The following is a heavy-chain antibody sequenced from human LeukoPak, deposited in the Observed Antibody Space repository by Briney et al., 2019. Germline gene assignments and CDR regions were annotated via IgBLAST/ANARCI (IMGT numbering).Heavy chain of an antibody. CDR3: ARDASPRGFDY. D-gene: IGHD3-10*01. V-gene: IGHV3-48*03. CDR2: ISSSGSTI. J-gene: IGHJ4*02. Sequence: PGGSLRLSCAASGFTFSSYEMNWVRQAPGKGLEWVSYISSSGSTIYYADSVKGRFTISRDNAKNSLYLQMDSLRAEDTAVYYCARDASPRGFDYWGQGTLVTVSS. CDR1: GFTFSSYE.